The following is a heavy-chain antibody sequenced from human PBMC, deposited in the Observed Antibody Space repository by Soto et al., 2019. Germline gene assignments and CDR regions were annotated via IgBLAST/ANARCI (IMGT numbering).Heavy chain of an antibody. CDR1: GDTFSSYA. Sequence: QVQLVQSGAELKKTGSSVKVSCRASGDTFSSYAVNWVRQAPGRGLEWMGRIITVLGTTDYALNFKGRLTITAEKSTKTVYMELSSLRSEDTAVYYCARRRYCGYDCYHKHYYGMDVWGQGTTVTVAS. CDR2: IITVLGTT. V-gene: IGHV1-69*08. D-gene: IGHD2-21*01. J-gene: IGHJ6*02. CDR3: ARRRYCGYDCYHKHYYGMDV.